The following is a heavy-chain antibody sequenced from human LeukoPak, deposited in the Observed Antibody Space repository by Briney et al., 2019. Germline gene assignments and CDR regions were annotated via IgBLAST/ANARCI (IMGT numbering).Heavy chain of an antibody. CDR3: AKLLSWSGPDYYGMDV. J-gene: IGHJ6*02. V-gene: IGHV3-30*18. CDR1: GFTFSSYG. CDR2: ISYDGSNK. Sequence: GGSLRLSCAASGFTFSSYGMHWVRQAPGKGLEWVAVISYDGSNKYYADSVKGRFTISRDNSKNTLYLQMNSLRAEDTAVYYCAKLLSWSGPDYYGMDVWGQGTTVTVSS. D-gene: IGHD3-3*01.